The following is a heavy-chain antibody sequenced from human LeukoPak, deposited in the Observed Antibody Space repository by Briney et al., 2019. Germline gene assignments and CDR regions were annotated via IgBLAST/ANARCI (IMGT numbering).Heavy chain of an antibody. Sequence: PSETLSLTCTVSGYSISSGYYWGWIRQPPGKGLEWIGSNYHSGSTYYNPSLKSRVTISVDTSKNQFSLKLSSVTAADTAVYYCARWAPRDSSGHPFDYWGQGTLVTVSS. CDR3: ARWAPRDSSGHPFDY. CDR2: NYHSGST. V-gene: IGHV4-38-2*02. CDR1: GYSISSGYY. J-gene: IGHJ4*02. D-gene: IGHD3-22*01.